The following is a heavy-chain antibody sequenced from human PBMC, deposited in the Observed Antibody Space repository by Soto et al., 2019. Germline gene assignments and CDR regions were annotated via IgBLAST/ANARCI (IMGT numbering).Heavy chain of an antibody. CDR1: GFTFSHYM. J-gene: IGHJ4*02. V-gene: IGHV3-21*02. CDR3: AKDRGIAIFGLVRNAFDFDS. Sequence: EMQLVESGGGLVKPGGSLRLSCVASGFTFSHYMMNWIRQAPGKGLEWVSSINSGAGRIYYADSVRGRFTTSRDNANNLLYLQMNNLRADDTAVYYCAKDRGIAIFGLVRNAFDFDSWGQGTLVTVSS. D-gene: IGHD3-3*01. CDR2: INSGAGRI.